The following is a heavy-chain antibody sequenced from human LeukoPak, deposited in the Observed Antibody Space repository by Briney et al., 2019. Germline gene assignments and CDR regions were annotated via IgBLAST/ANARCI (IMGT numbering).Heavy chain of an antibody. CDR3: ARQETTYDSSGYPDY. Sequence: GESLKISCKGSGYSFTSYWTGWVRQMPGKGLEWMGIIYPGDSDTRYSPSFQGQVTISADKSISTAYLQWSSLKASDTAMYYCARQETTYDSSGYPDYWGQGTLVTVSS. CDR1: GYSFTSYW. CDR2: IYPGDSDT. D-gene: IGHD3-22*01. J-gene: IGHJ4*02. V-gene: IGHV5-51*01.